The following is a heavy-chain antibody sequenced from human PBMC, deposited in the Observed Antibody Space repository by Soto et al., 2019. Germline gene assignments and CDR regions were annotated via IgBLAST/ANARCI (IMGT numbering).Heavy chain of an antibody. J-gene: IGHJ4*02. D-gene: IGHD2-8*01. CDR1: GYTFTAHA. CDR3: ARGWGKYFGVNDY. Sequence: ASVKVSCKASGYTFTAHAMHWVRQAPGQGLEWMGWINTGKGDTKYSQKFQGRITITRDTSASTTYMELRSLTSDDTAVYYCARGWGKYFGVNDYWGQGTLVTVSS. V-gene: IGHV1-3*04. CDR2: INTGKGDT.